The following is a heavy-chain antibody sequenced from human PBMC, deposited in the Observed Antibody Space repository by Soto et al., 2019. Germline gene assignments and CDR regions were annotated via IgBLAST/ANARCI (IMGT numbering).Heavy chain of an antibody. CDR2: IFHSGST. Sequence: QVQLQESGPGLVKPSGTLSLTSGVSSGSIRSTNWWGWVRQPPGKGLEWIGEIFHSGSTKYNPSLKSRVTISVDNSKNEFSLKLTSVTAADTAVYYCARDVWFGKDNWFDPWGQGTLVTVSS. V-gene: IGHV4-4*02. D-gene: IGHD3-10*01. CDR3: ARDVWFGKDNWFDP. J-gene: IGHJ5*02. CDR1: SGSIRSTNW.